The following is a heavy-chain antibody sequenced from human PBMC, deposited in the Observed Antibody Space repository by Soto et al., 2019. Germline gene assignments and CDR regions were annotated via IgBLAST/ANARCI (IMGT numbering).Heavy chain of an antibody. D-gene: IGHD2-15*01. Sequence: QITLKESGATLVKPTQTLTLTCTSSGFSLSTSGVGVGWIRQPPGKALEWLALIYWEDDKRYSPSLKSRHTITNDTTKNQIVLTMTNKDPVDTATYYCAHSLPGYCSGGSCYSNWFDPWGQGTLVTVSS. V-gene: IGHV2-5*02. CDR2: IYWEDDK. CDR3: AHSLPGYCSGGSCYSNWFDP. J-gene: IGHJ5*02. CDR1: GFSLSTSGVG.